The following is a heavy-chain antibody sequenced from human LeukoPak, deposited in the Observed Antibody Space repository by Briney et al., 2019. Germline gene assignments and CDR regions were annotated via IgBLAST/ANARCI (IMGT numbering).Heavy chain of an antibody. J-gene: IGHJ4*02. CDR3: ARDRNMITFGGVIVTIDC. D-gene: IGHD3-16*02. Sequence: GGSLRLSCAASGFTFGSYSMNWVRQAPGKGLEWVSSISSSSSYIYYADSVKGRFTISRDNAKNSLYLQMNSLRAEDTAVYYCARDRNMITFGGVIVTIDCWGQGTLVTVSS. V-gene: IGHV3-21*01. CDR2: ISSSSSYI. CDR1: GFTFGSYS.